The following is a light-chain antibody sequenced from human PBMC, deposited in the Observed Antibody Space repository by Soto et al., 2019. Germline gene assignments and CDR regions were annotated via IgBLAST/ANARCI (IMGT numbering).Light chain of an antibody. CDR1: QSISDY. Sequence: DIQMTQSPSSLSASVGDRVTITCRASQSISDYLNWYQHKPGKAPQLLISGASSLQSGVPSRFSGSGSGTDFTLTISSLQPEDFATYYCQQSYSSWTFGQGTKVEIK. J-gene: IGKJ1*01. V-gene: IGKV1-39*01. CDR3: QQSYSSWT. CDR2: GAS.